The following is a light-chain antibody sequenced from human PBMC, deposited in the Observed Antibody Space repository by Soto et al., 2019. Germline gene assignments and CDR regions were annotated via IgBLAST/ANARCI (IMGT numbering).Light chain of an antibody. Sequence: QSALTQPASVSGSPGQSITISCTGTSSDVGGYNYVSWYQQHPGKAPKLMISDVSNRPSGVSNRFSGSKSGNTASLTISGRQAEDEADYYCSSYTSSSTPSVVFGGGTKLTVL. J-gene: IGLJ2*01. CDR3: SSYTSSSTPSVV. CDR1: SSDVGGYNY. CDR2: DVS. V-gene: IGLV2-14*01.